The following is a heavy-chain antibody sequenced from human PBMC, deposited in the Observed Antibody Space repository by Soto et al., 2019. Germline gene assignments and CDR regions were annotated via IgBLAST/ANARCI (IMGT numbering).Heavy chain of an antibody. CDR1: GYTFTGYY. V-gene: IGHV1-2*02. CDR3: ARDVSMIVVVTPRWYFDL. CDR2: INPNSGGT. Sequence: ASVKVSCKASGYTFTGYYMHWVLQAPGQGLEWMGWINPNSGGTNYAQKFQGRVTMTRDTSISTAYMELSRLRSDDTAVYYCARDVSMIVVVTPRWYFDLWGRGTLVTVSS. D-gene: IGHD3-22*01. J-gene: IGHJ2*01.